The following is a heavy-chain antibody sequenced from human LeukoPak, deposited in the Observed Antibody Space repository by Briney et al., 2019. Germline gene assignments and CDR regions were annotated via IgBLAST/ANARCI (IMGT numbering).Heavy chain of an antibody. Sequence: PGGSLRLSCAASGFSFSSYGMHWVRQAPGKGLDWVAFIQYSGNNKYYADSVKGRFSISRDNSKNTLYLQMNSLRDEDTAVYYCAKDSEWLVSYYYVDVWGRGTTVIVS. CDR3: AKDSEWLVSYYYVDV. CDR1: GFSFSSYG. CDR2: IQYSGNNK. D-gene: IGHD6-19*01. V-gene: IGHV3-30*02. J-gene: IGHJ6*03.